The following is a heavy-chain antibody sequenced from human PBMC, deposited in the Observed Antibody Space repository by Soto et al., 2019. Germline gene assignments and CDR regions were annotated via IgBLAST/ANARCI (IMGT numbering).Heavy chain of an antibody. CDR3: ARGGRGTMIVPGAFDI. Sequence: SETLSLTCTVSGGSISSYYWSWIRQPPGKGLEWIGYIYYSGSTNYNPSLKSRVTISVDTSKNQFSLKLSSVTAADTAVYYCARGGRGTMIVPGAFDIWGQGTMVTVSS. V-gene: IGHV4-59*08. CDR1: GGSISSYY. CDR2: IYYSGST. J-gene: IGHJ3*02. D-gene: IGHD3-22*01.